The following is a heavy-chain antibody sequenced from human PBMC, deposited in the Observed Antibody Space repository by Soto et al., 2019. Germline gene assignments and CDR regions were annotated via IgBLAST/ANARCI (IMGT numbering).Heavy chain of an antibody. CDR2: IFHNGNT. V-gene: IGHV4-59*01. D-gene: IGHD4-17*01. CDR3: ARDVGGTVTLEAAFDF. J-gene: IGHJ3*01. Sequence: QVQLLASGPGLVKPSETLSLTCTVSGNSISDYYWSWIRQPPGKGLEWIGYIFHNGNTNYNPSLKRRVTMSXXTXKXXFSLRLSSVTAADTALYYCARDVGGTVTLEAAFDFGGQGTMVTVS. CDR1: GNSISDYY.